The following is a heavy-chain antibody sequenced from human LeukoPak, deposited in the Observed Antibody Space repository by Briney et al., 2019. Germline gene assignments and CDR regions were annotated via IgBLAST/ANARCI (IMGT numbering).Heavy chain of an antibody. D-gene: IGHD1-1*01. Sequence: PAGSLSLSCVASGFTFYEYWWNWVRQPLGKGPVAISRINSDGTSTIYADAVRGRFIIYRDNAKNTVYLQMNSLRVEDTAVYYWLTGERWGQGTLVTVSS. CDR2: INSDGTST. CDR3: LTGER. J-gene: IGHJ4*02. CDR1: GFTFYEYW. V-gene: IGHV3-74*01.